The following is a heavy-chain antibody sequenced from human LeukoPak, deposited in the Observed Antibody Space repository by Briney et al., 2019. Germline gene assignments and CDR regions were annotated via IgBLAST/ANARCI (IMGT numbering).Heavy chain of an antibody. D-gene: IGHD3-3*01. Sequence: GGSLRLSCAASGFTFSSYSMNWVRQAPGKGLEWVSSISSSSSYIYYADSVKGRFTISRDNAKNSLYLQMSSLRAEDTAVYYCATVPTIFGVVIRDYWGQGTLVTVSS. J-gene: IGHJ4*02. CDR3: ATVPTIFGVVIRDY. V-gene: IGHV3-21*01. CDR1: GFTFSSYS. CDR2: ISSSSSYI.